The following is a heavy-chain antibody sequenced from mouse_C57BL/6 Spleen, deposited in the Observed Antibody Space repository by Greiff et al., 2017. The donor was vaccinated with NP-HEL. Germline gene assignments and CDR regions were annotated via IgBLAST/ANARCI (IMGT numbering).Heavy chain of an antibody. CDR3: TRGGFYYGSTSFDY. J-gene: IGHJ2*01. CDR1: GYTFTDYE. Sequence: VKLMESGAELVRPGASVTLSCKASGYTFTDYEMHWVKQTPVHGLEWIGAIDPETGGTAYNQKFKGKAILTADKSSSTAYMELRSLTSEDSAVYYCTRGGFYYGSTSFDYWGQGTTLTVSS. D-gene: IGHD1-1*01. CDR2: IDPETGGT. V-gene: IGHV1-15*01.